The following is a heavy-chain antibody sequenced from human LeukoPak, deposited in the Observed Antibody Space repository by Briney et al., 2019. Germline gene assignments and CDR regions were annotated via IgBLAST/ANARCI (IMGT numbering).Heavy chain of an antibody. CDR3: SRGRRDGYTGPWYFDL. D-gene: IGHD5-24*01. V-gene: IGHV4-34*01. CDR2: INYSGST. Sequence: SKTLSLTCAVYGGSFSGYYWSWIRQPPGKGQAWIGEINYSGSTNYNPSLESRVTISVDTSKNQFSLKLSSVTAADTAVYYCSRGRRDGYTGPWYFDLWGRGTLVTVSS. CDR1: GGSFSGYY. J-gene: IGHJ2*01.